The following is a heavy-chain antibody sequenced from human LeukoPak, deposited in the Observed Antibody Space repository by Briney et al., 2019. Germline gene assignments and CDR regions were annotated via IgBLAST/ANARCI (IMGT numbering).Heavy chain of an antibody. Sequence: QPGGSLRLSCAASEFTFSSYTMSCVRQAPGKGLEWVSGISSSGGTTYYADSVKGRFTISRDNSKNTLCLQMNSLRAEDTAVYYCARAHGGLVPTIAFDYWGQGTLVTVSS. CDR2: ISSSGGTT. CDR3: ARAHGGLVPTIAFDY. D-gene: IGHD5-12*01. CDR1: EFTFSSYT. J-gene: IGHJ4*02. V-gene: IGHV3-23*01.